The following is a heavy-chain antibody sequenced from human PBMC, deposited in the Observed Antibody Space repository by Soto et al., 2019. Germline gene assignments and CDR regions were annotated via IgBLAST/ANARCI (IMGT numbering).Heavy chain of an antibody. J-gene: IGHJ5*02. CDR2: IIPIFGTA. D-gene: IGHD2-2*01. CDR3: ARADIVVVPAATNWFDP. CDR1: GGTFSSYA. Sequence: ASVKVSCKASGGTFSSYAISWVRQAPGQGLEWMGGIIPIFGTANYAQKFQGRVTITADESTSTAYMELSSLRSEDPAVYYCARADIVVVPAATNWFDPWGQGTLVTVSS. V-gene: IGHV1-69*13.